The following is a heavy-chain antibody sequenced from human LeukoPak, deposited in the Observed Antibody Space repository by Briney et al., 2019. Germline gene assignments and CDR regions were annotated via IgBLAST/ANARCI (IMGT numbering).Heavy chain of an antibody. CDR3: ARDGVGGYTTSWYDY. V-gene: IGHV3-7*01. D-gene: IGHD6-13*01. CDR1: GFTFSNYW. J-gene: IGHJ4*02. CDR2: IKQDGSER. Sequence: GGSLRLSCAASGFTFSNYWMSWVRQAPGRGLEWVANIKQDGSERYYVDSVKGRFTVSRDNAKNSLCLQMNSLRAEDTAVYSCARDGVGGYTTSWYDYWGQGTLVTVSS.